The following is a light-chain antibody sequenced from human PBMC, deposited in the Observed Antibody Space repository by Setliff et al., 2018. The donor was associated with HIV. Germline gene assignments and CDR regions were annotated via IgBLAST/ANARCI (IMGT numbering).Light chain of an antibody. CDR1: SSDVGGYNY. V-gene: IGLV2-14*01. J-gene: IGLJ2*01. CDR2: EVS. Sequence: QSVLTQPASVSGSPGQSITMSCTGTSSDVGGYNYVSWYQHHPGKAPKLMIYEVSNRPSGVSNRFSGSKSGNTASLTISGLQAEDEADYYCNSYTTTSTHVLFGGGTKVTVL. CDR3: NSYTTTSTHVL.